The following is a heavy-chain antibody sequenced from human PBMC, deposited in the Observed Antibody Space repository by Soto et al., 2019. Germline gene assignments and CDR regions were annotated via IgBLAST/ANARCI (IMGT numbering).Heavy chain of an antibody. J-gene: IGHJ4*02. CDR1: GYLFTSSW. Sequence: GESLKISCQGSGYLFTSSWIGWGRHMPGKGLEWLGNVYPSDSDVRYRPSFEGRVTISADNSVNTAYFHLLNFKASDTAIYYCTKGATRPIDFRGQGTPVTVSS. CDR3: TKGATRPIDF. CDR2: VYPSDSDV. V-gene: IGHV5-51*01. D-gene: IGHD3-16*01.